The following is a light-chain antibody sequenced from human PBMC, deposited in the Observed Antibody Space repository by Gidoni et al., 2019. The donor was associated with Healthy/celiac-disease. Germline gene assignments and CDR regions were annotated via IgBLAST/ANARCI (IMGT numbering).Light chain of an antibody. Sequence: EIVLTQSPATLSLSPGERATLSCRASQSVSSYLAWYQQKPGQPPSLLIYDASNRSTGIPARFSGSGSGTDFTLTISSLEPEDFAVYYCQQRSNWPPITFGQGTRLEIK. J-gene: IGKJ5*01. V-gene: IGKV3-11*01. CDR2: DAS. CDR1: QSVSSY. CDR3: QQRSNWPPIT.